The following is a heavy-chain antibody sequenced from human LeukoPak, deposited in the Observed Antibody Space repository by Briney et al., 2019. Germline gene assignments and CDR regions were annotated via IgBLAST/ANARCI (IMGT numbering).Heavy chain of an antibody. CDR1: GFTFSSYW. J-gene: IGHJ5*02. CDR2: IKQDGSEK. CDR3: ARGSGPEQWLEYNWFDP. V-gene: IGHV3-7*04. Sequence: GGSLGLSCAASGFTFSSYWMSWVRQAPGKGLEWVADIKQDGSEKYYVDSVKGRFTISRDNAKNSLYLQMNSLRAEDTAVYYCARGSGPEQWLEYNWFDPWGQGTLVTVSS. D-gene: IGHD6-19*01.